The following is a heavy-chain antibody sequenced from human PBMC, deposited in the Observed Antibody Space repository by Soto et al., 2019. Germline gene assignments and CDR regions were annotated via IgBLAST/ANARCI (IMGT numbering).Heavy chain of an antibody. CDR1: GESFIGYY. J-gene: IGHJ5*02. CDR3: ARTDIGTTNCFDP. V-gene: IGHV4-34*02. Sequence: QVHLQQWGAGLLKPSETLSLTCAVYGESFIGYYWTWIRQPPGKGLEWIGEINHRGSANYNPSLTSRVTISVDTSNNQFSLKLSSVTAADTSVYYCARTDIGTTNCFDPWGQGTLVTVSS. CDR2: INHRGSA. D-gene: IGHD5-12*01.